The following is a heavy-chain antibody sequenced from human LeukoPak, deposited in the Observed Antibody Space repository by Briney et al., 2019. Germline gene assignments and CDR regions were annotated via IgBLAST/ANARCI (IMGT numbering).Heavy chain of an antibody. Sequence: GESLRLSCVTSGFTFSNFWMSWVRQAPGKGLEWVANIKEDGSEKYYVDSVKGRFTISRDNAKNSLYLQMNSLRAEDTAMYYCARDGGKYQLLSGYYYGMDVWGQGTTVTVSS. D-gene: IGHD2-2*01. CDR2: IKEDGSEK. CDR1: GFTFSNFW. V-gene: IGHV3-7*03. CDR3: ARDGGKYQLLSGYYYGMDV. J-gene: IGHJ6*02.